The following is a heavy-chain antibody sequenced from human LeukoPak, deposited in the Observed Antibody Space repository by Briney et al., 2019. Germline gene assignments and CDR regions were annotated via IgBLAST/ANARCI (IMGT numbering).Heavy chain of an antibody. CDR1: GGSISSGGYY. CDR2: IYYSGST. CDR3: ARDNLDYDFWSGFDY. J-gene: IGHJ4*02. Sequence: SQTLSLTCTVSGGSISSGGYYWSWIRQHPGKGLEWIGYIYYSGSTYYNPSLKSRVTISVDTSKNQFSLKLSSVTAAVTAVYYCARDNLDYDFWSGFDYWGQGTLVTVSS. V-gene: IGHV4-31*03. D-gene: IGHD3-3*01.